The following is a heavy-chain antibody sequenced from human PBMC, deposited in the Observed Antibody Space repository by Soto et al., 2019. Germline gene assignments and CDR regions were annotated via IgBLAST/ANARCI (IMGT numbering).Heavy chain of an antibody. CDR2: IYYSGST. J-gene: IGHJ4*02. V-gene: IGHV4-59*01. D-gene: IGHD6-6*01. Sequence: PSETLSLTCTVSGGSISGYSWSWIRQPPGKGLEWIGYIYYSGSTNYNPSLKSRVTISVDTSKNQFSLKLSSVTAADTAVYYCAKVKQLVNFFDYWGQGTLVTVSS. CDR1: GGSISGYS. CDR3: AKVKQLVNFFDY.